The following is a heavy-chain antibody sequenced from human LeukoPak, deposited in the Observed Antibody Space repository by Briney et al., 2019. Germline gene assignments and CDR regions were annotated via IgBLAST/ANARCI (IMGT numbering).Heavy chain of an antibody. CDR2: ISSNGGST. Sequence: AGGSLRLSCAASGFTFSSYAMHWVRQAPGKGLEYVSAISSNGGSTYYANSVKGRFTISRDSSKNTLYLQMGSLRAEDMAVYYCARDRHGGGAAAGTPYYYYMDVWGKGTTVTVSS. J-gene: IGHJ6*03. V-gene: IGHV3-64*01. CDR3: ARDRHGGGAAAGTPYYYYMDV. D-gene: IGHD6-13*01. CDR1: GFTFSSYA.